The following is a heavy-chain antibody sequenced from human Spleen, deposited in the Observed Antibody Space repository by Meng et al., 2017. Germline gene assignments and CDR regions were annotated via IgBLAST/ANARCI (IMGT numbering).Heavy chain of an antibody. CDR1: GFTVSHNY. J-gene: IGHJ3*02. V-gene: IGHV3-66*01. Sequence: GESLKISCAASGFTVSHNYMSWVRQAPGKGLEWVSVIYSGGNTYYADSVKGRFTISRDNAKNSLYLQMNSLRVEDTAVYYCAKASGFTPYDAFDIWGRGTMVTVSS. CDR3: AKASGFTPYDAFDI. D-gene: IGHD3-10*01. CDR2: IYSGGNT.